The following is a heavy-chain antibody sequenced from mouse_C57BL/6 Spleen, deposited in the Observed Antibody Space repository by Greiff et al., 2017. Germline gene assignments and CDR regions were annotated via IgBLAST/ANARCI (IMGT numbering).Heavy chain of an antibody. V-gene: IGHV5-16*01. Sequence: EVQWVESEGGLVQPGSSMKLSCTASGFTFSDYYMAWVRQVPEKGLEWVANINYDGSSTYYLDSLKSRFIISRDNAKNILYLQMSSLKSEDTATYYCAREGDYYAMDYWGQGTSVTVSS. CDR1: GFTFSDYY. CDR2: INYDGSST. CDR3: AREGDYYAMDY. J-gene: IGHJ4*01.